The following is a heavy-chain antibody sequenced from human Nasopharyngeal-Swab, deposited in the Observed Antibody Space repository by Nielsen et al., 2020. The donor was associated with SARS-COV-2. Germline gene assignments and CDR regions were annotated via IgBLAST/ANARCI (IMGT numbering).Heavy chain of an antibody. CDR2: IYYSGST. Sequence: WIRQPPGKGLEWIGYIYYSGSTYYNPSLKSRVTISVDTSKNQLSLKLSSVTAADTAVYYCARAEVPAALDYWGQGTLVTVSS. J-gene: IGHJ4*02. V-gene: IGHV4-30-4*01. CDR3: ARAEVPAALDY. D-gene: IGHD2-2*01.